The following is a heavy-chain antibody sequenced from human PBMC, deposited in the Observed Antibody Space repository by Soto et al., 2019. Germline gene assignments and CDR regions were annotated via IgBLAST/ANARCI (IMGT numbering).Heavy chain of an antibody. Sequence: ASLKVSCKASGGTFSSYAISWGRHAPGQGLEWMGWITDYNGNTNYAQKLQGRVTMTTDTSTSTAYMELRSLRSDDTAVYYCPREFLVPAATYYGMDVWGQGTTVTVSS. CDR1: GGTFSSYA. D-gene: IGHD2-2*01. CDR2: ITDYNGNT. CDR3: PREFLVPAATYYGMDV. V-gene: IGHV1-18*01. J-gene: IGHJ6*02.